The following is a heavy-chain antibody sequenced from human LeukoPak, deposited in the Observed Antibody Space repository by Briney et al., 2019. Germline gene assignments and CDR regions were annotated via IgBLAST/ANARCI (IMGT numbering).Heavy chain of an antibody. Sequence: PSETLSLTCAVYGGSFTDYYSGWIRQSPGKGREWIGEVHHRGSTNYNPSLENRVTISINTSKNQFSLKLSSVTVADTAVYYCARRATGTRNGYYWGQGTLVTVSS. CDR2: VHHRGST. V-gene: IGHV4-34*01. J-gene: IGHJ4*02. CDR1: GGSFTDYY. D-gene: IGHD4-17*01. CDR3: ARRATGTRNGYY.